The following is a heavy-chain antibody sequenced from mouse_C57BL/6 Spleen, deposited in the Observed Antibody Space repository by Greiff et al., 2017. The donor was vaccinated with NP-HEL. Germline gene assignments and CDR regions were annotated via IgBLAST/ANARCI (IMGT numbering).Heavy chain of an antibody. CDR1: GYTFTSYW. J-gene: IGHJ2*01. V-gene: IGHV1-50*01. CDR3: EQESY. Sequence: HVQLQQPGAELVKPGASVKLSCKASGYTFTSYWMQWVKQRPGQGLEWIGEIDPSDSYFNFNQKFKGKATLTVDTTSSTAYMQLSSMTSEKSAVYYCEQESYWGQGTTLTVSS. CDR2: IDPSDSYF.